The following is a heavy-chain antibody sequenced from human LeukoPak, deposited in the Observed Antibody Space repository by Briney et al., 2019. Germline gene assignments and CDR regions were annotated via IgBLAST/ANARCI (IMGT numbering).Heavy chain of an antibody. J-gene: IGHJ4*02. V-gene: IGHV3-53*01. Sequence: GGSLRLSCAASGFTVSSNYISWVRQAPGKGLEWVSVIYSGGSTYYADSVKGRFTISRDNSKNTLYLQMNSLRAEDTAVYYCARGSGSYYWFDYWGQGTLVTVSS. CDR2: IYSGGST. CDR1: GFTVSSNY. D-gene: IGHD1-26*01. CDR3: ARGSGSYYWFDY.